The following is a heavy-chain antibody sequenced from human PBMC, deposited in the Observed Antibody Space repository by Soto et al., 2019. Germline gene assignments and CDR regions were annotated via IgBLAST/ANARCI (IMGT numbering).Heavy chain of an antibody. CDR1: GFTFSSYG. V-gene: IGHV3-33*01. Sequence: QVQLVESGGGVVQPGRSLRLSCAASGFTFSSYGMHWVRQAPGKGLEWVAVIWYDGSNKYYADSVKGRFTISRDNSKNTLCLQMNSLRAEDTAVYYCARDLVAYSSSWFDYWGQGTLVTVSS. CDR3: ARDLVAYSSSWFDY. D-gene: IGHD6-13*01. CDR2: IWYDGSNK. J-gene: IGHJ4*02.